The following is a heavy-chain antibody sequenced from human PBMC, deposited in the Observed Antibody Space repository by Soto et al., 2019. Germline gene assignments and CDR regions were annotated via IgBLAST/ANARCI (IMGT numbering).Heavy chain of an antibody. Sequence: QVQLVQSGAEVKKPGASVKVSCKASGYTFTSYGISWVRQAPGQGLEWMGWISAYNGNTNYAQKLQGRVTMTTDTSTSTDYMELRSLRSEDTAVYYCAFYYDYVWGSPPAFDIWGQGTMVTVSS. CDR2: ISAYNGNT. V-gene: IGHV1-18*04. D-gene: IGHD3-16*01. CDR1: GYTFTSYG. CDR3: AFYYDYVWGSPPAFDI. J-gene: IGHJ3*02.